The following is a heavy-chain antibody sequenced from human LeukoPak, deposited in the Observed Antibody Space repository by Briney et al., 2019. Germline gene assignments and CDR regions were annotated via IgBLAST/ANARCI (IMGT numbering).Heavy chain of an antibody. CDR2: ISGRSIYT. CDR3: ARGMATTESFDI. J-gene: IGHJ3*02. D-gene: IGHD1-7*01. Sequence: GGSLRLSCAASGFTFSDYYMSWIRPAPGKGLECVSSISGRSIYTNYADSVKGRFTISRDNAKNSLYLQMNSLRAEDTAVYYCARGMATTESFDIWGQGTMVTVSS. CDR1: GFTFSDYY. V-gene: IGHV3-11*05.